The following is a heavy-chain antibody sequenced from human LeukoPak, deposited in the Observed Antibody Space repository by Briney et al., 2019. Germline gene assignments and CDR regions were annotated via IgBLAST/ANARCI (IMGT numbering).Heavy chain of an antibody. J-gene: IGHJ4*02. Sequence: AGRSLRLSCTASGFTFSDYDMNWVRLAPGKGLEWVSSISGRSSHMYYTDSAKGRFTISRDNAKNSLYLQMNSLRAEDTAVYYCARAFPPLRTSAAGDFWGQGTLVTVSS. CDR2: ISGRSSHM. CDR3: ARAFPPLRTSAAGDF. CDR1: GFTFSDYD. V-gene: IGHV3-21*06. D-gene: IGHD6-25*01.